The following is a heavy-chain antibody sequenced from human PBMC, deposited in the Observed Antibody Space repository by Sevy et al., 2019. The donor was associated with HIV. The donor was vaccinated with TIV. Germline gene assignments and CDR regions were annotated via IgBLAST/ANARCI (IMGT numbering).Heavy chain of an antibody. V-gene: IGHV4-59*01. D-gene: IGHD2-15*01. CDR2: IYYSGSS. CDR1: GDSISSYF. Sequence: SETLSLTCNVSGDSISSYFWSWFRQPPGKGLEWIGYIYYSGSSEYNPSLRRRVTISIDTSKKYLSMNLTSVTAADTAVYYCARDSAVVPRALVYWGQGTLVPVSS. CDR3: ARDSAVVPRALVY. J-gene: IGHJ4*02.